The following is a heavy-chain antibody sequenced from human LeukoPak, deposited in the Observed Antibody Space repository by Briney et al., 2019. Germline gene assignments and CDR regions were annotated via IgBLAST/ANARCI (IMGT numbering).Heavy chain of an antibody. Sequence: ASVKVSCKASGYTFTSYDINWVRQATGQGLEWMGWMNPNSGNTGYAQRFQGRVTMTRNTSISTAYMELSSLRSEDTAVYYCARGYCSGGSCYSRDYYYGMDVWGQGTTVTASS. V-gene: IGHV1-8*01. CDR1: GYTFTSYD. CDR3: ARGYCSGGSCYSRDYYYGMDV. D-gene: IGHD2-15*01. CDR2: MNPNSGNT. J-gene: IGHJ6*02.